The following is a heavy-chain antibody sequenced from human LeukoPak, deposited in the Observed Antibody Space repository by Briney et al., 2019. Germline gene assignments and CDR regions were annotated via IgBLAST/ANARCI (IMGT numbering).Heavy chain of an antibody. V-gene: IGHV1-8*01. Sequence: ASVNVSCKSSGYTFTSYDINWVRPATGQGREWMGGMNPNSGKTGYAQKFQGRVNMTRNTSISTAYMERSSLRSEDTAVYYCARGAGYCSSTSCDGYYYYMDVWGKGTTVTVSS. CDR2: MNPNSGKT. J-gene: IGHJ6*03. D-gene: IGHD2-2*01. CDR3: ARGAGYCSSTSCDGYYYYMDV. CDR1: GYTFTSYD.